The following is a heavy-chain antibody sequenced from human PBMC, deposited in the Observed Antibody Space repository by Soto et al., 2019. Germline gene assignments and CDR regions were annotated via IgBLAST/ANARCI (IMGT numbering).Heavy chain of an antibody. V-gene: IGHV3-48*03. CDR1: GFTFSSYE. J-gene: IGHJ3*02. D-gene: IGHD6-19*01. CDR3: ASFNIAVAGRGAFDI. CDR2: ISSSGSTI. Sequence: EVQLVESGGGLVQPGGSLRLSCAASGFTFSSYEMNWVRQAPGKGLEWVSYISSSGSTIYYADSVKGRFTISRDNAKNSLYLQMNSLRAEDTAVYYCASFNIAVAGRGAFDIWGQGTMVTVSS.